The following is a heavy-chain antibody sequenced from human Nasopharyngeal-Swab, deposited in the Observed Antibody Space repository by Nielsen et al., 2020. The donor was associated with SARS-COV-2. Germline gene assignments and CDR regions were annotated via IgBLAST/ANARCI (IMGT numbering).Heavy chain of an antibody. CDR2: IGGVGSPT. D-gene: IGHD6-6*01. V-gene: IGHV3-23*01. Sequence: GESLKISCAASEFTFRTYAMSWVRQAPGKGLEWVSAIGGVGSPTFYADSVKGRFTISRDNSKNSQSLQMNSLRVEDTAVYYCVRERESSYGMDVWGQGTTVTVSS. CDR3: VRERESSYGMDV. J-gene: IGHJ6*02. CDR1: EFTFRTYA.